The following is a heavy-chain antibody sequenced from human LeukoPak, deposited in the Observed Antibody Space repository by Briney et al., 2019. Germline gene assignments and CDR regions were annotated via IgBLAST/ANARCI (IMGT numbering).Heavy chain of an antibody. CDR2: ISGSGGST. D-gene: IGHD6-19*01. J-gene: IGHJ4*02. Sequence: GGSLRLSCAASGFTFSSYAMSWVRQAPGKGLEWVSAISGSGGSTYYADSVKGRFTISRDNAKNSLYLQMNSLRAEDTALYYCAKDRYSSGWYLLYYFDYWGQGTLVTVSS. V-gene: IGHV3-23*01. CDR1: GFTFSSYA. CDR3: AKDRYSSGWYLLYYFDY.